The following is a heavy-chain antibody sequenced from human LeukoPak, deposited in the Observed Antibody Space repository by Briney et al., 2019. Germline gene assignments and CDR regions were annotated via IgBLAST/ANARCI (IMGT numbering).Heavy chain of an antibody. CDR1: GGSISSSSYS. D-gene: IGHD3-16*02. Sequence: PSETLSLTCTVSGGSISSSSYSWGWIRQPPGKGLEWIGSIYYSGNTYYNPSLKSRVTISVDTSKNQFSLKLSSVTAADTALYYCARAIRLGELSSLDYWGQGTLVTVSS. V-gene: IGHV4-39*01. CDR2: IYYSGNT. J-gene: IGHJ4*02. CDR3: ARAIRLGELSSLDY.